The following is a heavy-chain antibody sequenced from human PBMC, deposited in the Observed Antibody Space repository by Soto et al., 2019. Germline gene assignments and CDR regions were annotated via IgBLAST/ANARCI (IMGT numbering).Heavy chain of an antibody. V-gene: IGHV3-15*07. CDR2: VKSKADGGTG. CDR1: GFPFNNAW. D-gene: IGHD1-26*01. J-gene: IGHJ4*01. Sequence: GGSLRLSCAASGFPFNNAWINWVRQVPGKGLEWVGRVKSKADGGTGDYAAPVKGRFVVSRDDSKDIVYLQMNSLKIEDTGVYYCTTDSRTTLPEIRFDYWGHGTQVTVSS. CDR3: TTDSRTTLPEIRFDY.